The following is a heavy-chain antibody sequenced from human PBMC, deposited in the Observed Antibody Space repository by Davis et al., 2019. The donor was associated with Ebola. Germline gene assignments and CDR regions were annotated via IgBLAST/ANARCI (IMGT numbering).Heavy chain of an antibody. J-gene: IGHJ4*02. CDR3: ARQTTVTTDFDY. V-gene: IGHV5-51*01. CDR2: IYPGDSDT. Sequence: GESLKISCQVSGYTFTTYWLAWVRQMPGKGLEWMGIIYPGDSDTRYSPSFQGQVTISADRSISTAYLQWSSLKASDTAMYYCARQTTVTTDFDYWGQGTLVTVSS. CDR1: GYTFTTYW. D-gene: IGHD4-17*01.